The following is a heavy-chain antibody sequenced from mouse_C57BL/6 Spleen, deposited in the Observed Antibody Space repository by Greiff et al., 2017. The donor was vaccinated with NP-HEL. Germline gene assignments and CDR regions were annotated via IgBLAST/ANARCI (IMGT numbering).Heavy chain of an antibody. CDR2: ISSGGDYI. Sequence: EVQLVESGEGLVKPGGSLKLSCAASGFTFSSYAMSWVRQTPEKRLEWVAYISSGGDYIYYADTVKGRFTISRDNARNTLYLQMSSLKSEDTAMYYCTRGGPYGNYGDFDYWGQGTTLTVSS. D-gene: IGHD2-1*01. CDR3: TRGGPYGNYGDFDY. J-gene: IGHJ2*01. V-gene: IGHV5-9-1*02. CDR1: GFTFSSYA.